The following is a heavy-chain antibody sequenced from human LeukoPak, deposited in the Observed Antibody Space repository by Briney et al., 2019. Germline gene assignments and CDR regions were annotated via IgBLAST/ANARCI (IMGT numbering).Heavy chain of an antibody. CDR2: ISGSGRDI. CDR1: GFTFSDNY. J-gene: IGHJ4*02. Sequence: PGGSLRLSCAASGFTFSDNYMTWVRQAPGRGLEWLSYISGSGRDIQYADSVKGRFTISRDNAKNLLSLQMDSLRVEDTAIYYCARDPRTVQIWGQGTLVTVSS. V-gene: IGHV3-11*04. CDR3: ARDPRTVQI. D-gene: IGHD1-1*01.